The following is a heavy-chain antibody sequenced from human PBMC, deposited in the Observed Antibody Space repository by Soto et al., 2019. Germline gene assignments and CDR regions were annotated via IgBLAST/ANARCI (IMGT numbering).Heavy chain of an antibody. V-gene: IGHV3-66*01. Sequence: ETLSLTCTVSGFSFSTYAIHWVTQAPGTGLEWISVIYSGGSTYYADSVKGRFTISRDNSKNTLYLQMNSLRAEDTAVYYCASGHPSTTGTGNFDYWGQGTLVTVSS. CDR3: ASGHPSTTGTGNFDY. CDR1: GFSFSTYA. D-gene: IGHD1-1*01. CDR2: IYSGGST. J-gene: IGHJ4*02.